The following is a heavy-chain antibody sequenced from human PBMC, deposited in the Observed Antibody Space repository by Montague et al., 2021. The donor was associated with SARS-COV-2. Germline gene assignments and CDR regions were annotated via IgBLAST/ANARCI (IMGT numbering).Heavy chain of an antibody. Sequence: SETLSLTCSVSGDSISNYSWSWILQSPGKGLQWIGYIYYSGSTNYNPSLTSRVTISVDTSKNQVSLKLTSVTAADTAVYYCARHLRVTTVTSPMYHYAMDVWGQGTTVTVSS. D-gene: IGHD4-11*01. V-gene: IGHV4-59*08. CDR1: GDSISNYS. J-gene: IGHJ6*02. CDR2: IYYSGST. CDR3: ARHLRVTTVTSPMYHYAMDV.